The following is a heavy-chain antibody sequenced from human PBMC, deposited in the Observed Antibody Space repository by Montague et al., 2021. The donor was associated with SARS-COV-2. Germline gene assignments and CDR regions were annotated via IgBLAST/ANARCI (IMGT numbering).Heavy chain of an antibody. D-gene: IGHD3-10*02. CDR1: GGSFSGYY. V-gene: IGHV4-34*01. CDR3: ARGLPITRFYYYYGMDV. J-gene: IGHJ6*02. CDR2: INHSGST. Sequence: SETLSLTCAVYGGSFSGYYRSWIRQPPGKGLEWIGEINHSGSTNYNPSLKSRVTISVDTSKNQFSLKLSSVTAADTAVYYCARGLPITRFYYYYGMDVWGQGTTVTVSS.